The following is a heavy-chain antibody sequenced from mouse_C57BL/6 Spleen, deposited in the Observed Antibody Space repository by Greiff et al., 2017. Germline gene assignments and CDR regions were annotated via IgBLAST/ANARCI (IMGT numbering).Heavy chain of an antibody. CDR2: IRNKANGYTT. D-gene: IGHD1-1*01. CDR1: GFTFTDYY. Sequence: EVQLQESGGGLVQPGGSLSLSCAASGFTFTDYYMSWVRQPPGKALEWLGFIRNKANGYTTEYSASVKGRFTISRDNSQSILYLQMNALRAEDSATYYCARAHYGSSYGWYFDVWGTGTTVTVSS. J-gene: IGHJ1*03. CDR3: ARAHYGSSYGWYFDV. V-gene: IGHV7-3*01.